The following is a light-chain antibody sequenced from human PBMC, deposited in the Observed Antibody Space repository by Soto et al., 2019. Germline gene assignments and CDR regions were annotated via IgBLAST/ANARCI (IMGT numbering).Light chain of an antibody. CDR3: GAWDDGLSAV. CDR2: DNN. J-gene: IGLJ2*01. V-gene: IGLV1-51*01. Sequence: QSVLTQPPSVSAAPGQKVTISCSGSNSNIGNNYVSWYQQLPGTAPKLLIYDNNKRPSGIPDRFSGSKSGTSATLGITGLQIGDEADYYCGAWDDGLSAVFGGGTKVTVL. CDR1: NSNIGNNY.